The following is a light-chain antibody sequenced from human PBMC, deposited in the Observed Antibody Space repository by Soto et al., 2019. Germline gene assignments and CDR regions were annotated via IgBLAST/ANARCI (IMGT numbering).Light chain of an antibody. CDR1: QTFCSTY. V-gene: IGKV3-20*01. CDR3: QQFGPSPVYT. CDR2: GAS. J-gene: IGKJ2*01. Sequence: ESVLTQSQGTLSLSPGERVTLSCRASQTFCSTYLAWYQQRPGQSPRLLIYGASRRASGIPDRFRGSGSGTDVTLTISRLEPEDFAVYYCQQFGPSPVYTFGQGTKLEIK.